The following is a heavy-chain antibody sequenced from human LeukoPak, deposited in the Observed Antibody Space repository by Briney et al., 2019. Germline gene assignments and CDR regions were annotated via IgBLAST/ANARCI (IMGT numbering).Heavy chain of an antibody. CDR3: ARLGSGEDDGGWVDY. J-gene: IGHJ4*02. Sequence: ASVKVSCKASGYTFTRYYIHWVRQAPGQGLEWMGIISPSGGSTSNAQKFQGRVTMTGDTSTSTVYMALSSLRSEDTAVYYCARLGSGEDDGGWVDYWGQGTLVIVSS. D-gene: IGHD3-10*01. V-gene: IGHV1-46*01. CDR1: GYTFTRYY. CDR2: ISPSGGST.